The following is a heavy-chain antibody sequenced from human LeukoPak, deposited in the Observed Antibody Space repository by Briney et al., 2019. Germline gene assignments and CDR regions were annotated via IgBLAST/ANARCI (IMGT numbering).Heavy chain of an antibody. CDR3: AKAYYDFWSGYYYFDY. CDR2: IYYSGST. V-gene: IGHV4-30-4*01. D-gene: IGHD3-3*01. J-gene: IGHJ4*02. CDR1: GGSISSGDYY. Sequence: PSETLSLTCTVSGGSISSGDYYWSWIRQPPGKGLEWIGYIYYSGSTYYNPSLKSRVTISVDTSKNQFSLKLSSVTAADTAVYYRAKAYYDFWSGYYYFDYWGQGTLVTVSS.